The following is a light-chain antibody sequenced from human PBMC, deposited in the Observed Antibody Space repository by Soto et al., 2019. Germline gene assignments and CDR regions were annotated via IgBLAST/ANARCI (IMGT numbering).Light chain of an antibody. J-gene: IGKJ2*01. Sequence: DIQMTQSPSTMSASVGDRVTITCRASQSISSWLAWYQQKPGKAPKLLIYKASILESGVPSSFSGSRSGTEFTLTISSLQPDDFATYYCQQYNDYPYTFGQGTKLEIK. CDR3: QQYNDYPYT. CDR2: KAS. V-gene: IGKV1-5*03. CDR1: QSISSW.